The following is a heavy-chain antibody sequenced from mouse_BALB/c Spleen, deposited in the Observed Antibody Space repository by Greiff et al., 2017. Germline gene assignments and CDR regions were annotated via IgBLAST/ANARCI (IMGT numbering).Heavy chain of an antibody. CDR2: INPDSSTI. J-gene: IGHJ3*01. V-gene: IGHV4-1*02. CDR3: ARPEDGYYYGFAY. D-gene: IGHD2-3*01. Sequence: DVMLVESGGGLVQPGGSLKLSCAASGFDFSRYWMSWVRQAPGKGLEWIGEINPDSSTINYTPSLKDKFIISRDNAKNTLYLQMSKVRSEDTALYYCARPEDGYYYGFAYWGQGTLVTVSA. CDR1: GFDFSRYW.